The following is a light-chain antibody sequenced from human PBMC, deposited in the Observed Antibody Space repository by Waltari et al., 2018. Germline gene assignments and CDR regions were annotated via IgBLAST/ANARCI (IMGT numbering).Light chain of an antibody. J-gene: IGKJ2*01. V-gene: IGKV3-20*01. Sequence: EIVLTQSPGTLSLSPGERATLSCRASQNISSTYLAWYQQKTGQAPRLLIYGTSSRATCIPNRFSGGGSGTDFTLTISRLEPEDFAVYYCQQYGSSPLYTFGQGTKLEIK. CDR2: GTS. CDR1: QNISSTY. CDR3: QQYGSSPLYT.